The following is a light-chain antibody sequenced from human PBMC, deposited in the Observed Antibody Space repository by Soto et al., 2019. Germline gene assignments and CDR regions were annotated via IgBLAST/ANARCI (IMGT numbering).Light chain of an antibody. CDR2: DVS. CDR1: SSDVGGFNF. Sequence: QCVRTQLASGSGADVGSSSISCNENSSDVGGFNFVSWYQQPPGKAPKLMIYDVSHRPSGVSNRFSGSKSGNTASLTISGLQAEDEGDYYCSSYTTSSTIVFGTGTEVTVL. CDR3: SSYTTSSTIV. J-gene: IGLJ1*01. V-gene: IGLV2-14*01.